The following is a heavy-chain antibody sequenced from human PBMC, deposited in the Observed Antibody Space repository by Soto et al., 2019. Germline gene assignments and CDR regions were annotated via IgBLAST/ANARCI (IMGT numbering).Heavy chain of an antibody. V-gene: IGHV1-69*01. Sequence: QVQLVQSGAEVRKPGSSVKVSCQTSGGTFNNFAFTWVRQAPGQGLEWLGGIMPVFDTTNYAARFQGRITLTADDLTNTVYMEMKTLRFDDTAVYYCATXXXSPVSATFHHYGMDVWGQGTTVTVSS. D-gene: IGHD6-25*01. CDR2: IMPVFDTT. CDR3: ATXXXSPVSATFHHYGMDV. CDR1: GGTFNNFA. J-gene: IGHJ6*02.